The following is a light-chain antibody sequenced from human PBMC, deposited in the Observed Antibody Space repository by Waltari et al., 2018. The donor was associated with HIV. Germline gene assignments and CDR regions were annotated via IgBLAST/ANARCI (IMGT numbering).Light chain of an antibody. V-gene: IGLV2-23*02. J-gene: IGLJ3*02. CDR1: SSDVGNYNL. CDR2: EVS. Sequence: QSALTQPASVSGSPGQSITISCTGTSSDVGNYNLVSWYQKHPSKAPKLMIYEVSKRPSGVSNRFAGSKSGNTAYLTSSGLQAEDEADYYCCSYAGSPWVFGGGTKLTVL. CDR3: CSYAGSPWV.